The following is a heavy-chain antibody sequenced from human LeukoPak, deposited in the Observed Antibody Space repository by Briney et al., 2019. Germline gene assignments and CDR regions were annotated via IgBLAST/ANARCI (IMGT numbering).Heavy chain of an antibody. CDR2: INPNSGDT. D-gene: IGHD1-20*01. CDR3: ARGLGPYNFLDY. J-gene: IGHJ4*02. CDR1: GYTFTGYY. Sequence: ASVKVSCKASGYTFTGYYMHWVRQAPGQGLEWMGWINPNSGDTGYAQKFRGRVTMTRDTSISTAYMELSRLRSDDTAVYYCARGLGPYNFLDYWGQGTLVTVSS. V-gene: IGHV1-2*02.